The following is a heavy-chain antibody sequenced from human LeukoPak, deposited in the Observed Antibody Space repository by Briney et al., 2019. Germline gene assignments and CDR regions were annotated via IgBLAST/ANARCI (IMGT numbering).Heavy chain of an antibody. D-gene: IGHD3-3*01. CDR2: ISGSGGST. Sequence: GGSLRLSCAASGFTFSSYAMSWVRQAPGKGLEWVSAISGSGGSTYYADSVKGRFTISRDNAKNSLYLQMNSLRAEDTAVYYCARVGVYDFWSGYYSTDYYFDYWGQGTLVTVSS. V-gene: IGHV3-23*01. J-gene: IGHJ4*02. CDR3: ARVGVYDFWSGYYSTDYYFDY. CDR1: GFTFSSYA.